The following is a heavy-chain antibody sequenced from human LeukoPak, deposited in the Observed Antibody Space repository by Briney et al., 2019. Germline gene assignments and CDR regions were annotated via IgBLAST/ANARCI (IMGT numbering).Heavy chain of an antibody. CDR1: GFTFSDYY. D-gene: IGHD3-10*01. CDR2: ISSSGSTI. CDR3: ASVSYGSGTPIDY. J-gene: IGHJ4*02. Sequence: GGSLRLSCAASGFTFSDYYMSWIRQAPGKGLEWISYISSSGSTIYYADSVKGRFTISRDNAKNSLYLQMNSLRAEDTAVYYCASVSYGSGTPIDYWGQGTLVTVSS. V-gene: IGHV3-11*04.